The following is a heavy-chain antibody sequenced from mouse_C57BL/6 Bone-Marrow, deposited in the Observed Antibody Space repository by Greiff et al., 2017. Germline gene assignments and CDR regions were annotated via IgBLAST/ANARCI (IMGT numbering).Heavy chain of an antibody. CDR2: ISSGSSTI. CDR3: ARGWLPAWFAY. D-gene: IGHD2-2*01. CDR1: GFTFSDYG. Sequence: EVMLVESGGGLVKPGGSLKLSCAASGFTFSDYGMHWVRQAPEKGLEWVAYISSGSSTIYYADTVKGRFTISRDNAKNTLFLQMTSLRSEDTAMYYGARGWLPAWFAYWGQGTLVTVSA. V-gene: IGHV5-17*01. J-gene: IGHJ3*01.